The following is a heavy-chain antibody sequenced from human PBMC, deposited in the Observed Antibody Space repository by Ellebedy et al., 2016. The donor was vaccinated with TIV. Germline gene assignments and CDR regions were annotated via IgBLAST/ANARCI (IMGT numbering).Heavy chain of an antibody. D-gene: IGHD4-17*01. V-gene: IGHV3-7*01. CDR3: ATDGSYGDYRSPTHAFVM. Sequence: GESLMISCAASGFTFNSYWMTWVRQAPGKGLAWVANINQDGSDTYYLDSLRCRFNISRDNAKNSLYLLMNSLRGEDTAVYYCATDGSYGDYRSPTHAFVMWGQGTLVTVSS. J-gene: IGHJ3*02. CDR2: INQDGSDT. CDR1: GFTFNSYW.